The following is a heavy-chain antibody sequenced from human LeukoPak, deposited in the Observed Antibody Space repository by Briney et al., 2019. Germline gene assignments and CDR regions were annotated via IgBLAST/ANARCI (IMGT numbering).Heavy chain of an antibody. J-gene: IGHJ6*02. CDR2: ISYDGSNK. Sequence: GRSLRLSCAASGFTLSSYGMHWVRQGPGKGLEWVAVISYDGSNKYYADSVKGQFTISRDNSKNTLYLQMSSLRAEDTAVYYCAKDGAVGWSGMDVWGQGTTVTVSS. CDR1: GFTLSSYG. CDR3: AKDGAVGWSGMDV. D-gene: IGHD3-3*01. V-gene: IGHV3-30*18.